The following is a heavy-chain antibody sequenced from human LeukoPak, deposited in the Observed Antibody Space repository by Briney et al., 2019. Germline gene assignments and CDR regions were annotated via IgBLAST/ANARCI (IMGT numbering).Heavy chain of an antibody. CDR1: GFTFSNDW. CDR2: INQDESKK. V-gene: IGHV3-7*01. Sequence: GGSLRLFCAASGFTFSNDWMCWVRQAPGKGREWVANINQDESKKYYAGSVKGRFTISRDNAKNSLYLQMSSLTAEDTAIYYCARDHAYRADYWGQGTLVTVSS. J-gene: IGHJ4*02. CDR3: ARDHAYRADY. D-gene: IGHD2-2*01.